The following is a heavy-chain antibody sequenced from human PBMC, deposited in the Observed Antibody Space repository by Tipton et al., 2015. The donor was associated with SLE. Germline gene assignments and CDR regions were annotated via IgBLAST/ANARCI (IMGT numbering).Heavy chain of an antibody. D-gene: IGHD5-24*01. CDR2: IYHSGST. J-gene: IGHJ3*02. CDR3: ASAGDGYKYAFDI. Sequence: TLSLTCAVSGGSISSSNWWSWVRQPPGKGLEWIGEIYHSGSTNYNQSLKSRVTISVDKSKNQFSLKLSSVTAADTAVYYCASAGDGYKYAFDIWGQGTMVTVSS. CDR1: GGSISSSNW. V-gene: IGHV4-4*02.